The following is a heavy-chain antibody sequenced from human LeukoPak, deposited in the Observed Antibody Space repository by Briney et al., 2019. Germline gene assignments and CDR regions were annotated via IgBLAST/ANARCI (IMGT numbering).Heavy chain of an antibody. D-gene: IGHD3-9*01. J-gene: IGHJ3*02. CDR1: GFTFSRYW. Sequence: PGGSLRLYCAASGFTFSRYWMHWIRQAPGKGLVWVSAIFSDGTITRYADSVKGRFTISRDNARNTLYLQMDSLRAEDTAVYYCVTLTGPLENAFDIWGQGTMVTVSS. CDR2: IFSDGTIT. CDR3: VTLTGPLENAFDI. V-gene: IGHV3-74*01.